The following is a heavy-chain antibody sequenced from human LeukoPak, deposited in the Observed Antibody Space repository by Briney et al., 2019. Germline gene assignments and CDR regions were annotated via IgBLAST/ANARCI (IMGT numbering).Heavy chain of an antibody. CDR1: GGSISSGGYS. CDR3: ARVYYGSRFDY. V-gene: IGHV4-30-2*01. J-gene: IGHJ4*02. CDR2: IYHSGST. D-gene: IGHD3-10*01. Sequence: PSQTLSLTCAVSGGSISSGGYSWSWIRQPPGKGLEWIGYIYHSGSTYYNPSLKSRVTISVDRSKNQFSLKLSSVTAADTAVYYCARVYYGSRFDYWGQGTLVTVSS.